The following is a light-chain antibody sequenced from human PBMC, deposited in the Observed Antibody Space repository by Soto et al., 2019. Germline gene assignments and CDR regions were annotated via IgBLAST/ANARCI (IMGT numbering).Light chain of an antibody. CDR2: EVT. CDR1: SSDVGGYNY. Sequence: ALAQPASVSGSPGQSITISCTGTSSDVGGYNYVSWYQQYPGKAPKLMIYEVTNRPSGVSNRFSGSKSGNTASLTISGLQAEDEADYYCSSYTSSSSYVFGTGTKVTVL. CDR3: SSYTSSSSYV. J-gene: IGLJ1*01. V-gene: IGLV2-14*01.